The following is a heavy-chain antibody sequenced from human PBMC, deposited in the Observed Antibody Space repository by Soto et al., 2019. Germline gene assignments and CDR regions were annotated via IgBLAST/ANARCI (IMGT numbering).Heavy chain of an antibody. Sequence: PSATLSLTCTVSGYSISNGDYWGWIRQAPGKGLEWIGSVYYSGSTHYEPSLRGRIAISVDTLKNQFSLRLPSVTAADTAMYFCARNTSTYFDSWGQGIPVTVSS. CDR2: VYYSGST. CDR3: ARNTSTYFDS. J-gene: IGHJ4*02. V-gene: IGHV4-38-2*02. CDR1: GYSISNGDY.